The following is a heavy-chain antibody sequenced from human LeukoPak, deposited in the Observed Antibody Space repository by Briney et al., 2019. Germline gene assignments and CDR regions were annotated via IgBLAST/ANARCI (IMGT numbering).Heavy chain of an antibody. CDR2: ISSGSSYI. D-gene: IGHD5-18*01. CDR3: ARDGDTASRSTSFDY. CDR1: GFTFSGYS. V-gene: IGHV3-21*06. Sequence: GGSLRLSCAASGFTFSGYSMNWVRQAPGKGLEWVSSISSGSSYIYYADSLKGRFTISRDNAKNSLYLQMSSLRAEDTAVYYCARDGDTASRSTSFDYWGQGTLVTVSS. J-gene: IGHJ4*02.